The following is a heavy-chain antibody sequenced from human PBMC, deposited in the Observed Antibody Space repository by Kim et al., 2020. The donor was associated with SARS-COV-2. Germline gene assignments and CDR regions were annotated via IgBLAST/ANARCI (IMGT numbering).Heavy chain of an antibody. CDR3: ERARVRVVIIFDY. CDR2: INHSGST. V-gene: IGHV4-34*01. D-gene: IGHD3-3*01. CDR1: GGSFSGYY. Sequence: SETLSLTCAVYGGSFSGYYWSWIRQPPGKGLEWIGEINHSGSTNYNPSLKSRVTISVDTSKNQFSLKLSSVTAADTAVYYCERARVRVVIIFDYWGQGTLVTVSS. J-gene: IGHJ4*02.